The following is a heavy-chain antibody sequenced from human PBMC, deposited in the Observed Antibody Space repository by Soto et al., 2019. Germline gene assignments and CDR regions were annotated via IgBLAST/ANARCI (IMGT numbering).Heavy chain of an antibody. CDR1: GGSFSGYY. CDR2: INHSGST. D-gene: IGHD4-4*01. Sequence: SETLSLTCAVYGGSFSGYYWSWIRQPPGKGLEWIREINHSGSTNYNPSLKSRVTISVDTSKNQFSLKLSSVTAADTAVYYCARGGGYSSHFDYWGQGTLVTVSS. CDR3: ARGGGYSSHFDY. J-gene: IGHJ4*02. V-gene: IGHV4-34*01.